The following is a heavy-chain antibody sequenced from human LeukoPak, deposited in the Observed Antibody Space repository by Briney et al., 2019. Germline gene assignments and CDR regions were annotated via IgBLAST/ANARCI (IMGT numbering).Heavy chain of an antibody. Sequence: PGGSLRLSCAASGFTFNNYAMSWVRQAPGKRLEWVSGISANDDTTYYADSVKGRFTISRDHSKNTLYLQMNSLRGEDTAVYHCTKGLTPDYWGQGTLVTVSS. CDR3: TKGLTPDY. CDR1: GFTFNNYA. V-gene: IGHV3-23*01. CDR2: ISANDDTT. D-gene: IGHD4-23*01. J-gene: IGHJ4*02.